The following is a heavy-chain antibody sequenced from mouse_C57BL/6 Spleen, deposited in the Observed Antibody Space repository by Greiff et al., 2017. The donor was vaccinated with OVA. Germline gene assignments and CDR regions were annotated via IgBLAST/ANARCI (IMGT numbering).Heavy chain of an antibody. V-gene: IGHV5-12*01. Sequence: EVKLMESGGGLVQPGGSLKLSCAASGFTFSDYYMYWVRQTPEKRLEWVAYISNGGGSTYYPDTVKGRFTISRDNAKNTLYLQMSRLKSEDTAMYYCARQGDYYFDDWGQGTTLTVSS. CDR2: ISNGGGST. CDR1: GFTFSDYY. J-gene: IGHJ2*01. CDR3: ARQGDYYFDD.